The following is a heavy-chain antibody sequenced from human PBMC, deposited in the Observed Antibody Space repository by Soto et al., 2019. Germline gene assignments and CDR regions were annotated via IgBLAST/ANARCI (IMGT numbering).Heavy chain of an antibody. Sequence: GGSLRLSCAASGFTFSNAWMNWVRQAPGKGLEWVGRIKSKTDGGTTDYAAPVKGRFTISRDDSKNTLYLQMNSLKTEDTAVYYCTTDWYDSGSYSEYWGQGTLVTVSS. J-gene: IGHJ4*02. CDR1: GFTFSNAW. CDR2: IKSKTDGGTT. CDR3: TTDWYDSGSYSEY. D-gene: IGHD3-10*01. V-gene: IGHV3-15*07.